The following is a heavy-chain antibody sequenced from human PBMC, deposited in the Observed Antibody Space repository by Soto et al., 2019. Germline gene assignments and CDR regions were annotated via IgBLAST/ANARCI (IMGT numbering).Heavy chain of an antibody. CDR2: INAGNGNT. CDR1: GYTFTSYA. V-gene: IGHV1-3*01. CDR3: AIASYYDFWSGYTTSENYYYYGMDV. J-gene: IGHJ6*02. D-gene: IGHD3-3*01. Sequence: ASVKVSCKASGYTFTSYAMHWVRQAPGQRLEWMGWINAGNGNTKYSQKFQGRVTITRDTSASTAYMELSSLRSEDTAVYYCAIASYYDFWSGYTTSENYYYYGMDVWGQGTTVTAP.